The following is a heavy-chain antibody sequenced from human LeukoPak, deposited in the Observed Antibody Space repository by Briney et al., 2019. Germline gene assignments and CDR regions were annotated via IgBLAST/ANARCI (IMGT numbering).Heavy chain of an antibody. CDR1: GGSFSGYY. CDR3: ASELGGGMDV. J-gene: IGHJ6*02. D-gene: IGHD1-7*01. V-gene: IGHV4-34*01. CDR2: INHSGST. Sequence: SETPSLTCAVYGGSFSGYYWSWIRQPPGKGLEWIGEINHSGSTNYNPSLKSRVTISVDTSKNQFSLKLSSVTAADTAVYYCASELGGGMDVWGQGTTVTVSS.